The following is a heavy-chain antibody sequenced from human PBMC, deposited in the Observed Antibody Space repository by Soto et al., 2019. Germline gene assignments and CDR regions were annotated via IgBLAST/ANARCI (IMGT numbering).Heavy chain of an antibody. CDR1: GFTFSSYA. D-gene: IGHD3-22*01. CDR2: ISYDGSNK. J-gene: IGHJ1*01. Sequence: QVQLVESGGGVVQPGRSLRLSCAASGFTFSSYAMHWVRQAPGKGLEWVAVISYDGSNKYYADSVKGRFTISRDNSKNTLYLKMNSLRAEDTAVYYCARPIPDSSCYYPDAEYFQHWGQGTLVTVSS. CDR3: ARPIPDSSCYYPDAEYFQH. V-gene: IGHV3-30-3*01.